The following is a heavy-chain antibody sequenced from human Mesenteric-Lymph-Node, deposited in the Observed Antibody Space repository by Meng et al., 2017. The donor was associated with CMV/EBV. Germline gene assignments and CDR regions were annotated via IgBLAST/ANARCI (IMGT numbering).Heavy chain of an antibody. D-gene: IGHD3-16*01. V-gene: IGHV1-46*01. CDR1: GYTFTRYQ. CDR3: ARELPDDYWFGP. CDR2: IKSNGETN. J-gene: IGHJ5*02. Sequence: KESGYTFTRYQMHWGRKAHGQGIEWMGIIKSNGETNNYEQNFQGRVTMTRETSTSTVYMELSSLTSDDTAVYYCARELPDDYWFGPWGQGTLVTVSS.